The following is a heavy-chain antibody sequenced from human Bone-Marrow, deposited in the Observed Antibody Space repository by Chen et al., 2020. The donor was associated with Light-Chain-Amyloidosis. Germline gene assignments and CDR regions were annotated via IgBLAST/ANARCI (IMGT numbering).Heavy chain of an antibody. D-gene: IGHD3-10*01. Sequence: QVQLQESGPGLVKPSQTLSLTCTVSGASISSGDYYWSWFRHHPGQGLEWIGHIDNTERNYYSPSLRSRVTISVDTSKSQFSLRLTSVTAADTAVYYCAAHSGGDSDCWGQGTLVTVSS. CDR1: GASISSGDYY. V-gene: IGHV4-31*03. J-gene: IGHJ4*02. CDR3: AAHSGGDSDC. CDR2: IDNTERN.